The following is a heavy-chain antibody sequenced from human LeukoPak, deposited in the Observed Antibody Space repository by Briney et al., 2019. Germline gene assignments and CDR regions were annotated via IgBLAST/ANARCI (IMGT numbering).Heavy chain of an antibody. V-gene: IGHV3-21*05. Sequence: GGSLRLSCAASGFTFSSYEMNWVRQAPGKGLEWVSYISSSSSYIYYADSVKGRFTASRDNARNSLYLQMSSLRPEDTAVYYCARDPGSTGNYWGQGTLVTVSS. CDR1: GFTFSSYE. D-gene: IGHD1-14*01. J-gene: IGHJ4*02. CDR2: ISSSSSYI. CDR3: ARDPGSTGNY.